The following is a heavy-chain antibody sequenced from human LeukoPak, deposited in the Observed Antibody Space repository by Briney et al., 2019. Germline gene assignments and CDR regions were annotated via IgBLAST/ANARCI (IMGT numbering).Heavy chain of an antibody. CDR1: GGSFSGYY. CDR3: ATTGVNWNYADY. V-gene: IGHV4-34*01. J-gene: IGHJ4*02. CDR2: INHSGST. Sequence: SETLSLTCAVYGGSFSGYYWSWIRQPPGKGLEWIGEINHSGSTNYNPSLKSRVTISVDTSKNQFSLKLSSVTAADTAVYYCATTGVNWNYADYWGQGTLVTVSS. D-gene: IGHD1-7*01.